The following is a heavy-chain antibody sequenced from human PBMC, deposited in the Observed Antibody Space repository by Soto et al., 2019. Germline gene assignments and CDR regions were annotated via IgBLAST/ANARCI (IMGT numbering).Heavy chain of an antibody. V-gene: IGHV3-53*02. CDR1: GFSVSSNY. CDR2: VYSGGSG. CDR3: ARVWGWHFDL. Sequence: EVQLVETGGGLMQPGGSLRLSCAASGFSVSSNYMSWVRQAPGKGLQWLSVVYSGGSGNYADSVKGRCTSSRDNSKNTVYLQLISLRVEDTAVYYCARVWGWHFDLGGRCTLVTVSS. J-gene: IGHJ2*01. D-gene: IGHD7-27*01.